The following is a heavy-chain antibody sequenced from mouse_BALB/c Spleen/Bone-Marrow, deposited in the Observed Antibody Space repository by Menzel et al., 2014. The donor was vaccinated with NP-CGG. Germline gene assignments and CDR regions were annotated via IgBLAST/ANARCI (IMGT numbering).Heavy chain of an antibody. CDR3: ALPGYSGYFYV. Sequence: EVQLQESGGGLVQPGGSLKLSCAASGFGFSRYWMSWVRQAPGKGLEWIGEINPDSSTINYTPSLKDKFIISRDNAKNTLYPQVSKVRSEGTPLHYCALPGYSGYFYVWGAGTAVTSSS. V-gene: IGHV4-1*02. CDR1: GFGFSRYW. J-gene: IGHJ1*01. D-gene: IGHD2-3*01. CDR2: INPDSSTI.